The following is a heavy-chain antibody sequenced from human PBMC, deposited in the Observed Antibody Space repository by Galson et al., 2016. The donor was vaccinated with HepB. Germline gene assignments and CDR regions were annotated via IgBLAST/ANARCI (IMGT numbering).Heavy chain of an antibody. CDR2: ILIHNGNT. CDR1: GYTFSNYG. D-gene: IGHD3-16*01. J-gene: IGHJ3*01. V-gene: IGHV1-18*01. Sequence: SVKVSCKGSGYTFSNYGINWVRQAPGQGLEWMGWILIHNGNTRYGQKFQDRVTMTADTSTNTVYMEVRSLTSDDTAVYYCARDLWENWHYPDAFNFWGQGTMVTVSS. CDR3: ARDLWENWHYPDAFNF.